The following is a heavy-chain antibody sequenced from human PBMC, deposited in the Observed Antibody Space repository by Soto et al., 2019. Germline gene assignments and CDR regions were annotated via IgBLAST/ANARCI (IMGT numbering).Heavy chain of an antibody. Sequence: QVQLGQSGAEVKKPGSSVKVSCKSSGGSFRTYAISWVRQAPGQGPEWMGAIMSVFGSATYAQRFQGRVTNTAHDSTSTPYMELSGLTSGDAAVYYCAASRGFYQDMSVWGQGTTVTVSS. CDR1: GGSFRTYA. D-gene: IGHD5-12*01. V-gene: IGHV1-69*01. CDR3: AASRGFYQDMSV. CDR2: IMSVFGSA. J-gene: IGHJ6*02.